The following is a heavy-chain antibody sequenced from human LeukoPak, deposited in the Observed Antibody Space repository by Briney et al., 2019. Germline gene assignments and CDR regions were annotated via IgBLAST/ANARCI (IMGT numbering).Heavy chain of an antibody. CDR1: GFTFSDYW. V-gene: IGHV3-74*01. CDR3: AEGIAEAGIDY. CDR2: INSDGTSI. D-gene: IGHD6-13*01. Sequence: GGSLRLSCAASGFTFSDYWMHWVRQAPGKGLVWVSRINSDGTSISYADSVKGRFTISRDNAKNTLYLQMNSLRAEDTAVYYCAEGIAEAGIDYWGQGTLVTVSS. J-gene: IGHJ4*02.